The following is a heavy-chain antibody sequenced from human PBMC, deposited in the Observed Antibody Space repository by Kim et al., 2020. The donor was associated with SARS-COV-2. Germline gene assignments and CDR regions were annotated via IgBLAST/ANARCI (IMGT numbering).Heavy chain of an antibody. D-gene: IGHD6-6*01. CDR1: GGSFSGYY. CDR3: ARRYSSSSLTLTGTGMDV. Sequence: SETLSLTCAVYGGSFSGYYWSWIRQPPGKGLEWIGEINHSGSTNYNPSLKSRVTISVDTSKNQFSLKLSSVTAADTAVYYCARRYSSSSLTLTGTGMDVWGQGTTVTVSS. V-gene: IGHV4-34*01. J-gene: IGHJ6*02. CDR2: INHSGST.